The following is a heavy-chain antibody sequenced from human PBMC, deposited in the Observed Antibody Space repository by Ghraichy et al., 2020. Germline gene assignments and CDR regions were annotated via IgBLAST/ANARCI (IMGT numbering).Heavy chain of an antibody. Sequence: SETLSLTCAVYGGSFSGYYWSWIRQPPGKGLEWIGEINHSGSTNYNPSLKSRVTISVDTSKNQFSLKLSSVTAADTAVYYCARRRGSPYYYYGMDVWGQGTTVTVSS. J-gene: IGHJ6*02. D-gene: IGHD2-15*01. CDR3: ARRRGSPYYYYGMDV. V-gene: IGHV4-34*01. CDR1: GGSFSGYY. CDR2: INHSGST.